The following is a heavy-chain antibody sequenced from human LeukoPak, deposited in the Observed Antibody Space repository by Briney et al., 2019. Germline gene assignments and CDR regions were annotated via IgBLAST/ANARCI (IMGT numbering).Heavy chain of an antibody. CDR2: IHMGGTT. CDR3: ARDRGSD. D-gene: IGHD2-15*01. J-gene: IGHJ4*02. Sequence: GGSLRLTCEASGFTYSYNFMGWVRQAPGKGLEWVSIIHMGGTTYYADSVKGRFTISRDNFKNTLYLQMNTLRAEDTAVYYCARDRGSDWGQGTLVTVSS. V-gene: IGHV3-53*01. CDR1: GFTYSYNF.